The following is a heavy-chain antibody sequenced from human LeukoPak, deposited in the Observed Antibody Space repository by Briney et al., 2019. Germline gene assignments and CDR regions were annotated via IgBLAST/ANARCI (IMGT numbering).Heavy chain of an antibody. J-gene: IGHJ4*02. Sequence: PSETLSLTCTVSGGSISDYYWSWIRQPPGKGLEYIGHIYYSGSTNYNPSLTSRVTILVDTSKNQFSLRLSSVTAADTAIYYCARRGYCSGGSCYSFDYWGQGTLVTVSS. CDR3: ARRGYCSGGSCYSFDY. CDR1: GGSISDYY. D-gene: IGHD2-15*01. CDR2: IYYSGST. V-gene: IGHV4-59*08.